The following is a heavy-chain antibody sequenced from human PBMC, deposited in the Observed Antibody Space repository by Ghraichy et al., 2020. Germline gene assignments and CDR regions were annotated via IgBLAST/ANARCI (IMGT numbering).Heavy chain of an antibody. CDR2: ISSSSSYI. CDR3: ARNELGDLRLYYFDY. V-gene: IGHV3-21*01. J-gene: IGHJ4*02. CDR1: GFTFSSYS. Sequence: GSLRLSCAASGFTFSSYSMNWVRQAPGKGLEWVSSISSSSSYIYYADSVKGRFTISRDNAKNSLYLQMNSLRAEDTAVYYCARNELGDLRLYYFDYWGQGTLVTVSS. D-gene: IGHD3-16*01.